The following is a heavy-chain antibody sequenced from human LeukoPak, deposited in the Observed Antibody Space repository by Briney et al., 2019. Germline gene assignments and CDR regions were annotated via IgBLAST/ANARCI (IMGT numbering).Heavy chain of an antibody. CDR1: GFTFSSYW. CDR3: AKTTVPRDY. CDR2: IITDESST. Sequence: GGSLRLSCVASGFTFSSYWMHWVRQAPGRGLVWVSRIITDESSTTYADSVRGRFTISRDNAKNTLYLQMNSLRAEDTAVYYCAKTTVPRDYWGQGTLVTVSS. J-gene: IGHJ4*02. D-gene: IGHD4-17*01. V-gene: IGHV3-74*01.